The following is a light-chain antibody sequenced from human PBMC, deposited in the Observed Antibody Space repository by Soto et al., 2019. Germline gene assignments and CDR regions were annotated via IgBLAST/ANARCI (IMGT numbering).Light chain of an antibody. V-gene: IGKV1-39*01. J-gene: IGKJ1*01. Sequence: DIQMTQSPSSLSASVGDRVTITCRASQTINNNLNWYQQKPGKAPKLLIYAASSLHSGVPPRFSGSASGTDFTLTITSLQPEDLAIYFCQQSNKTPRTFGQGTKVEIK. CDR3: QQSNKTPRT. CDR2: AAS. CDR1: QTINNN.